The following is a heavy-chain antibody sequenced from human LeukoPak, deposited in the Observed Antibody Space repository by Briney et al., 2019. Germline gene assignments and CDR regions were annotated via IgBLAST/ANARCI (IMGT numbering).Heavy chain of an antibody. D-gene: IGHD6-13*01. J-gene: IGHJ4*02. CDR2: INTNTGNP. Sequence: ASVKVSCKASGYTFTSYAMNWVRQAPGQGLEWMGWINTNTGNPTYAQGFTGRFVFSLDTSVSTAYLQISSLKAEDTAVYYCARAAVIAAAVWGDYFDYWGQGTLVTVSS. V-gene: IGHV7-4-1*02. CDR3: ARAAVIAAAVWGDYFDY. CDR1: GYTFTSYA.